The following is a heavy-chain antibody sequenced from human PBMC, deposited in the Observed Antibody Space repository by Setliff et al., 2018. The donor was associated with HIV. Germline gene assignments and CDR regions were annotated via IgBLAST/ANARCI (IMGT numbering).Heavy chain of an antibody. J-gene: IGHJ4*02. V-gene: IGHV3-74*01. CDR3: AREPDSSGWYSLDY. CDR1: GFPFSDYW. Sequence: GGSLRLSCAASGFPFSDYWMHWVRQAPGKGLVWVSHIDNDVTTTNYADSVKGRFTISRDDAKNSLYLQMNSLRAEDTAVYYCAREPDSSGWYSLDYWGQGTLVTVSS. CDR2: IDNDVTTT. D-gene: IGHD6-19*01.